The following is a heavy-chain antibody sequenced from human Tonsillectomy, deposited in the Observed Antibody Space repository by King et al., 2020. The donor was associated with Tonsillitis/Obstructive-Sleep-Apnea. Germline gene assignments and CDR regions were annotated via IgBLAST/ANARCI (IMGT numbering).Heavy chain of an antibody. CDR3: ARGSGDYVIDYYYMDV. D-gene: IGHD4-17*01. Sequence: VQLQQWGAGLWKPSETLSLTCSLYGASFSVYHWSWIRQPPGKGLEWIGEINHSGSTNYNPSLKSRVTISLDTSKNQFSLKLSSVTAADTAVYYCARGSGDYVIDYYYMDVWGKGTTVTVSS. J-gene: IGHJ6*03. CDR1: GASFSVYH. V-gene: IGHV4-34*01. CDR2: INHSGST.